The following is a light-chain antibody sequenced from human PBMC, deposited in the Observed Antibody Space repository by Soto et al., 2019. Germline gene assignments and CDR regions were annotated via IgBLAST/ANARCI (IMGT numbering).Light chain of an antibody. V-gene: IGKV3-20*01. CDR2: AAS. Sequence: SVLTQSPGTLSLFPGERATLSCRTSQSISSTYLAWYQQRPGQAPRLLIYAASSRATVIPDRFSGSGSGTDFTLTISRLEAEDVAVYYCQQYFGSPYTFGQGTKLEIK. CDR3: QQYFGSPYT. CDR1: QSISSTY. J-gene: IGKJ2*01.